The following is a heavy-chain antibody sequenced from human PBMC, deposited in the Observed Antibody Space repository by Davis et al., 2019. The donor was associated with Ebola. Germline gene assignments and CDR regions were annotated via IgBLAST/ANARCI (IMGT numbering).Heavy chain of an antibody. CDR2: ISYDGSNK. CDR1: GFTFSSYA. D-gene: IGHD3-3*01. V-gene: IGHV3-30-3*01. Sequence: PGGSLRLSCAASGFTFSSYAMHWVRQAPGKGLEWVAVISYDGSNKYYADSVKGRFTISRDNSKNTLYLQMNSLRAEDTAVYYCARGNDFWRYFDYLGQGTPVTVSS. CDR3: ARGNDFWRYFDY. J-gene: IGHJ4*02.